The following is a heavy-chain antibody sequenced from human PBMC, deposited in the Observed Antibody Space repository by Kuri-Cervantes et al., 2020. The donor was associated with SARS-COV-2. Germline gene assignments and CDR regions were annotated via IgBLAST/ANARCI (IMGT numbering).Heavy chain of an antibody. CDR2: ITGSGSAM. V-gene: IGHV3-11*01. CDR1: GFTFTDYY. D-gene: IGHD2-21*01. Sequence: GGSLRLSCAASGFTFTDYYMSWIRLTPGKGLEWVSYITGSGSAMYYAESVKGRFTISRDNSKNTLYLQMNSLRAEDTAIYYCAKDLASAKLWVIAILSFHYWGQGTLVTVSS. CDR3: AKDLASAKLWVIAILSFHY. J-gene: IGHJ4*02.